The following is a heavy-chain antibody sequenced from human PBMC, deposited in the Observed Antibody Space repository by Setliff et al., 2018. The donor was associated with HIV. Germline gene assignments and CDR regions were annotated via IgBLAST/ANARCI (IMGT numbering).Heavy chain of an antibody. V-gene: IGHV4-59*11. Sequence: TLSLTCSVSGDSIRSHYWCWIRQPPGKGLEWIGCVYYTGATTYNPSVRSRVTMSIGSSKRQFSLRLRSVTTMDTAIYYCARGDPLDSWGQGILVTVSS. CDR1: GDSIRSHY. CDR3: ARGDPLDS. CDR2: VYYTGAT. J-gene: IGHJ5*01.